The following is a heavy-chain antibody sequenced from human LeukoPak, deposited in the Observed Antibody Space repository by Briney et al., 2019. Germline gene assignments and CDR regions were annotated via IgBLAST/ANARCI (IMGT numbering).Heavy chain of an antibody. CDR1: GFTFSSYD. Sequence: GGSLLLSCAASGFTFSSYDMHWVRPATGKGLEGVSAIGTAGDTYYAGSVKGRFTISRENAKNSLYLQMNRLRAGDTAVYYCARAGRPAALRYFDWLPLPYMDVWGKGTTVTVSS. D-gene: IGHD3-9*01. CDR3: ARAGRPAALRYFDWLPLPYMDV. CDR2: IGTAGDT. J-gene: IGHJ6*03. V-gene: IGHV3-13*01.